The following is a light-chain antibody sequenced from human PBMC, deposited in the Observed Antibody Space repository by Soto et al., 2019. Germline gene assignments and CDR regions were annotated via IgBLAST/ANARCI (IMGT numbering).Light chain of an antibody. CDR1: QSVSSY. CDR3: QPRSNRPLT. Sequence: EIVLTQSPATLSLSPGERATLSGRASQSVSSYLAWYQQKPGQAPRLLIYDASNRATGITARFSGSGSGTDFTLTISSLDPEDFAVYYCQPRSNRPLTVGPGTRLEIK. CDR2: DAS. J-gene: IGKJ5*01. V-gene: IGKV3-11*01.